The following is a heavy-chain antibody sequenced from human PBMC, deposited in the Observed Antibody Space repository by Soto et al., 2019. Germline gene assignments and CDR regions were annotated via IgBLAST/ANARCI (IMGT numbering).Heavy chain of an antibody. D-gene: IGHD3-9*01. CDR3: AKDRQPDGIWTFDY. CDR1: GCTLSTYT. V-gene: IGHV3-23*01. CDR2: IIQNGET. Sequence: PGGSLRLSCAASGCTLSTYTMNWVRQAPGKGLEWVSGIIQNGETYYTGSVKGRFTISRDNSKNMVYLQMDSLRADDTALYYCAKDRQPDGIWTFDYWGQGTLVTVSS. J-gene: IGHJ4*02.